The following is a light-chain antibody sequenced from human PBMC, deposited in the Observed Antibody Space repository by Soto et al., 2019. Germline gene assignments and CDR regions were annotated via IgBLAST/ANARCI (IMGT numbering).Light chain of an antibody. CDR3: RQYNSYWT. CDR1: QSISSW. J-gene: IGKJ1*01. V-gene: IGKV1-5*03. CDR2: KAS. Sequence: DIQMTQSPSTLSASVGDRVTITCRASQSISSWLAWYQQKPGKAPKLLIYKASSLESGVPSRFSGSGSGTEFTIIISSLQPPDFATYYCRQYNSYWTFAQGTKVEIK.